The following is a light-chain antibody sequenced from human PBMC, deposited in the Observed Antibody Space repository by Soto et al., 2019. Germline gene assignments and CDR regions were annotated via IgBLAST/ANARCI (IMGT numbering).Light chain of an antibody. Sequence: QYALTQPASVSGSPGQSITISCTGPSSDVGGYNYVSWYQQHPGKAPKLMIYDVSNRPSGVSNRFSGSKSGNTASLTISGLQAEDEADYYCRSYTSSSTYVFGTGTKVTVL. CDR2: DVS. V-gene: IGLV2-14*01. J-gene: IGLJ1*01. CDR3: RSYTSSSTYV. CDR1: SSDVGGYNY.